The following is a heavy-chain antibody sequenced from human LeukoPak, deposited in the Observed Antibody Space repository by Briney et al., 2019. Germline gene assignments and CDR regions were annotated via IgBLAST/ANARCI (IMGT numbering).Heavy chain of an antibody. CDR3: AKKYYSDSSGADAFDI. CDR2: ITGSGGTT. CDR1: GFTFSSYD. V-gene: IGHV3-23*01. J-gene: IGHJ3*02. Sequence: GGSLRLSCAASGFTFSSYDMSWVRQAPGKGLEWVSAITGSGGTTYYADSVKGRFTISRDNSKNTLFLQMNSLRAEDTAVYYCAKKYYSDSSGADAFDIWGQGTMVTVSS. D-gene: IGHD3-22*01.